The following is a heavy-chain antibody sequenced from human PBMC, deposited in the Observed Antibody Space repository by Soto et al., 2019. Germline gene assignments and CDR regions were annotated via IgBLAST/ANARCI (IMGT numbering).Heavy chain of an antibody. J-gene: IGHJ4*02. CDR1: GYRFSNYC. CDR3: VADGAAPYTGVDY. Sequence: QVQLVQSGAEVKKPGASVQVSCKASGYRFSNYCIHWVRQAPGQGLEWMGRLNPGGDGPDSAQKFQGRVTITRDTSTSTVYWELSSLRSEDTALYYCVADGAAPYTGVDYWGKGSLVTVSS. D-gene: IGHD3-16*01. CDR2: LNPGGDGP. V-gene: IGHV1-46*01.